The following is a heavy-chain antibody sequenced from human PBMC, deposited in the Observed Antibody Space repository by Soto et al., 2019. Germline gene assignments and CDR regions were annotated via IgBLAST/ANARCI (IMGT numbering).Heavy chain of an antibody. D-gene: IGHD3-16*02. CDR2: INHSGST. Sequence: SETLSLTCAVYGGSFSGYYWSWIRQPPGKGLEWIGEINHSGSTNYNPSLKSRVTISVDTSMNQFSLKLSSVTAADTAVYYCASNTFGGVIEEGYYYYGMDVWGQGTTVTVSS. J-gene: IGHJ6*02. V-gene: IGHV4-34*01. CDR1: GGSFSGYY. CDR3: ASNTFGGVIEEGYYYYGMDV.